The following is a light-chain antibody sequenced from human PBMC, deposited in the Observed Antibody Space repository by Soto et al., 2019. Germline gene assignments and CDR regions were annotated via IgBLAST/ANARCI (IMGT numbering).Light chain of an antibody. CDR2: AAS. J-gene: IGKJ2*01. CDR3: QQSYSTPFMYT. V-gene: IGKV1-39*01. CDR1: QSISSY. Sequence: DIQMTQSPSSLSASVGDRVTITCRASQSISSYLNWYQQKPGKAPKLLIYAASSLQSGVPSRFSGSGSGTDFTLTISSLQPEDFATYYCQQSYSTPFMYTFGQGTKVDIK.